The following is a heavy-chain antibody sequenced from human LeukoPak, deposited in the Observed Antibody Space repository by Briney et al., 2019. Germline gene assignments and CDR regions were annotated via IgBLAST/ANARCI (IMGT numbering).Heavy chain of an antibody. V-gene: IGHV3-11*04. CDR1: GFTFSDYY. CDR2: ISSTGSSI. J-gene: IGHJ3*01. CDR3: ATTIGGAVGTFDL. Sequence: KSGGSLRLSCAASGFTFSDYYMSWIRQAPGKGLEWVSYISSTGSSIYYADSVKGRFTISRDNAKNSLYLQMNSLRDEDTAVYYCATTIGGAVGTFDLWGQGTRVTVSS. D-gene: IGHD4-23*01.